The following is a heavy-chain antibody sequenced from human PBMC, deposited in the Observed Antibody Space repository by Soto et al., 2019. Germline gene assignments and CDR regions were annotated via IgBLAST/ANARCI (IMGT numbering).Heavy chain of an antibody. J-gene: IGHJ6*02. CDR2: IIPIFGIA. CDR3: AREDRDRETGLVPAAIDGMDV. D-gene: IGHD2-2*01. Sequence: QVQLVQSGAEVKKPGSSVKVSCKASGGTFSRYSITWVRQAPGHGLEWIGRIIPIFGIASYAQKFQGRVTLTAEESTSXAXMXXSSLRSDDTAVYYCAREDRDRETGLVPAAIDGMDVWGQGTTVTVSS. V-gene: IGHV1-69*08. CDR1: GGTFSRYS.